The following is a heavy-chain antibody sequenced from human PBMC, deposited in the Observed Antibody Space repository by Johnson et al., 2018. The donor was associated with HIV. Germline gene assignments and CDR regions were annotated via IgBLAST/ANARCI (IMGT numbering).Heavy chain of an antibody. V-gene: IGHV3-30-3*01. CDR2: ISYDGSHK. D-gene: IGHD5-18*01. Sequence: QVQLVESGGGVVQPGRSLRLSCAASGFTFRSYAMHWVRQAPGKGLEWVALISYDGSHKFYADSVKGRFTISRDNAKNLVYLQMNSLRAEHTAVYYCARGPVDTAMGNDAFDIWGQGTMVTVSS. J-gene: IGHJ3*02. CDR1: GFTFRSYA. CDR3: ARGPVDTAMGNDAFDI.